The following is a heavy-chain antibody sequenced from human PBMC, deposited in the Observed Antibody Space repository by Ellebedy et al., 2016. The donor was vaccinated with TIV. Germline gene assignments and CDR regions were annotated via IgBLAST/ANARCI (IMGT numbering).Heavy chain of an antibody. CDR3: ARDNGIIGVTNEDNWFDP. D-gene: IGHD2-21*02. CDR1: GGSISSSGYS. CDR2: IYHSGSA. J-gene: IGHJ5*02. Sequence: LRLSXAVSGGSISSSGYSWSWIRQPPGKGLEWVGYIYHSGSASYNPSLKSRVTISVDRSKKQFSLKLSSVTGADTAVYYCARDNGIIGVTNEDNWFDPWGQGTLVTVSS. V-gene: IGHV4-30-2*01.